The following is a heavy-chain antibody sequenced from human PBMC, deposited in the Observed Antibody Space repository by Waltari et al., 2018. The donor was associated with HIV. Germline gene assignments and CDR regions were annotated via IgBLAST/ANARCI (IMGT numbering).Heavy chain of an antibody. CDR1: GGAMTRSIYY. J-gene: IGHJ5*02. CDR3: ARSFSGYSNYFDP. Sequence: QLQLQESGPGLVKSSETLSLTCTVSGGAMTRSIYYWGWIRQPPGKGLVWIGSMSYSGSTYNNASLRSRLTISVDTSKNQFSLKLSSVTAADTAMYYCARSFSGYSNYFDPWGQGTLVTVSS. D-gene: IGHD4-4*01. V-gene: IGHV4-39*01. CDR2: MSYSGST.